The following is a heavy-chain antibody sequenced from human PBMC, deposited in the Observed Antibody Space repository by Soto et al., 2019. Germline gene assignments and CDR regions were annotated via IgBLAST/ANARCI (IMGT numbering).Heavy chain of an antibody. D-gene: IGHD6-13*01. CDR2: IKQDGSEK. CDR1: GFNLSSYW. CDR3: ARNCRCGSWTNYYYYGMDV. J-gene: IGHJ6*02. Sequence: GSLRLSCAASGFNLSSYWMGWVRQAPGKGLEWVANIKQDGSEKYYVDSVKGRFTISRDNAKNSLYLQTNSLRAEDTAVYYCARNCRCGSWTNYYYYGMDVWGQGT. V-gene: IGHV3-7*05.